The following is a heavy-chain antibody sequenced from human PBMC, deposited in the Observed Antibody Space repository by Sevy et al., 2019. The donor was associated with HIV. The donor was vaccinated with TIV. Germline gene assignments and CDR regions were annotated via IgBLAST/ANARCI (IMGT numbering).Heavy chain of an antibody. J-gene: IGHJ3*02. D-gene: IGHD5-12*01. V-gene: IGHV5-51*01. CDR3: ARVXVATTYPIRXHESDX. CDR1: GYRFTNYW. CDR2: IYPGDSDT. Sequence: GESLKISCKGSGYRFTNYWLGWVRQMPGKGLEWMGMIYPGDSDTRYSPSFQGQVSISADKSISTAYLQWTSLKASDTAMYYCARVXVATTYPIRXHESDXWXLGTMVTVSS.